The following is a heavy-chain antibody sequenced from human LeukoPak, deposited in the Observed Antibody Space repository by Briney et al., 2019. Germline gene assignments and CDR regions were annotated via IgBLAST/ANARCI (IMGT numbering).Heavy chain of an antibody. CDR1: GFTIRSNY. CDR3: ARGVGQDAFDI. Sequence: GRSLRPSCAASGFTIRSNYMSSVRQTPGKGLEWVSAISSGGNTYYADSAKGRFTFSEDNSKNTLYLQMTNLRVEDTAVYYCARGVGQDAFDIWGQGTMVTVSS. V-gene: IGHV3-53*01. CDR2: ISSGGNT. J-gene: IGHJ3*02. D-gene: IGHD1-26*01.